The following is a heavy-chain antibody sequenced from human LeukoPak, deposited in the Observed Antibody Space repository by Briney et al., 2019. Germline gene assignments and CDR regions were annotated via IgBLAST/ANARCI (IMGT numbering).Heavy chain of an antibody. CDR2: INPNSGGT. J-gene: IGHJ6*03. CDR1: GYTFTGYY. Sequence: ASVKVSCKASGYTFTGYYMHWVRQAPGQGLEWMGWINPNSGGTNYAQKFQGRVTMTRDTSTSTVYMELSSLRSEDTAVYYCARAGVSGYYYYYYYMDVWGKGTTVTISS. CDR3: ARAGVSGYYYYYYYMDV. V-gene: IGHV1-2*02. D-gene: IGHD3-22*01.